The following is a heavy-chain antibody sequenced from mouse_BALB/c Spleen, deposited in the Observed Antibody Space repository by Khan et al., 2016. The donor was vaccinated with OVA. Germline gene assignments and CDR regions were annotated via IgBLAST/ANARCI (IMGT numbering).Heavy chain of an antibody. D-gene: IGHD2-10*01. CDR1: GFSLSNYG. Sequence: QVQLKQSGPGLVAPSQSLSITCTISGFSLSNYGVHWVRQPPGKGLEWLVVIWSDGSTAYNSALNSRLSISKDTSKSQVFLKMNSLQTDDTAKYDCARQPYYHYYIMDYWGQGTSVTVSS. V-gene: IGHV2-6-1*01. J-gene: IGHJ4*01. CDR2: IWSDGST. CDR3: ARQPYYHYYIMDY.